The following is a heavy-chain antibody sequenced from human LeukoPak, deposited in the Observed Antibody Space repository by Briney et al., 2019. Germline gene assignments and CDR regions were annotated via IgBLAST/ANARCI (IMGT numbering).Heavy chain of an antibody. Sequence: GGSLRLSCAASAFTFSNYGMHWVRQAPGKGLEWLAFIPYDGSNKYYVASVKGRFTISRDNTKNTLYLQMNSLRAEDTAVYYCAKDRFYGSGSYLPGVFDYWGQGTLVTVSS. CDR2: IPYDGSNK. D-gene: IGHD3-10*01. J-gene: IGHJ4*02. CDR3: AKDRFYGSGSYLPGVFDY. V-gene: IGHV3-30*02. CDR1: AFTFSNYG.